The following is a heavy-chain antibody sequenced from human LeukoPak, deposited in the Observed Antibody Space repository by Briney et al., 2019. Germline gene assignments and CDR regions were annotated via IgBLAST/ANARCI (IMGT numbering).Heavy chain of an antibody. Sequence: GGSLRLSCAASGFTFSSYAMSWVRQAPGKGLEGVSAISGSGGSTYYADSVKGRFTISRDNSKNTLYLQMNSLRSEDTAVYYCAKPSRVVAATRCRWGAFDICGRGTMATVSS. D-gene: IGHD2-15*01. CDR3: AKPSRVVAATRCRWGAFDI. CDR1: GFTFSSYA. J-gene: IGHJ3*02. V-gene: IGHV3-23*01. CDR2: ISGSGGST.